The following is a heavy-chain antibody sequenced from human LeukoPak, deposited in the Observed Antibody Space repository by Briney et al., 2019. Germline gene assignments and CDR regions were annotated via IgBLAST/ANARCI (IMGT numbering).Heavy chain of an antibody. CDR3: TYLRTPYYNDKWLDP. Sequence: GGSLRLSCAASGFTFRTFSMNWVRQAPGKGLEWLSYISSGSSPIYYADSVKGRFTISRDDAQNLVHLQMNSLRAEDTAVYYCTYLRTPYYNDKWLDPWGQGALVTVSS. V-gene: IGHV3-48*04. CDR2: ISSGSSPI. D-gene: IGHD3/OR15-3a*01. J-gene: IGHJ5*02. CDR1: GFTFRTFS.